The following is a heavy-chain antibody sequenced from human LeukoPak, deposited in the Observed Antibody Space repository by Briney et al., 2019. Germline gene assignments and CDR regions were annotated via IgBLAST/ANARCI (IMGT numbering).Heavy chain of an antibody. CDR2: IYHSGST. J-gene: IGHJ6*03. CDR1: GGSISSSNW. CDR3: ARVVRYYYYMDV. V-gene: IGHV4-4*02. Sequence: SGTLSLTCAVSGGSISSSNWWSWVRQPPGKGLEWIGEIYHSGSTNYNPSLKSRVTISVDTSKNQFSLKLSSVTAADTAVYYCARVVRYYYYMDVWGKGTTVTIS.